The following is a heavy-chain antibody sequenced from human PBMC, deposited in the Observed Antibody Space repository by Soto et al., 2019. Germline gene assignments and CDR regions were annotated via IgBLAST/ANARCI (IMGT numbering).Heavy chain of an antibody. J-gene: IGHJ6*02. Sequence: SETLSLTCAVYGGSYSGYYWSWIRQPPGKGLEWIGEINHSGSTNYNPSLKSRVTISVDTSKNQFSLKLSSVTAADTAVYYCARVRSGRHYYYGMDVWGQGTTVTVSS. CDR3: ARVRSGRHYYYGMDV. D-gene: IGHD2-15*01. CDR2: INHSGST. V-gene: IGHV4-34*01. CDR1: GGSYSGYY.